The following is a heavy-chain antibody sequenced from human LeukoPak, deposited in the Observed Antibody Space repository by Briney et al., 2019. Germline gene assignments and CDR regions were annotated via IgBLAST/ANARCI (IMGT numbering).Heavy chain of an antibody. J-gene: IGHJ4*02. CDR2: INHSGST. D-gene: IGHD3-22*01. Sequence: SETLSLTCAVYGGSFSGYYWSWIRQPPGKGLEWIGEINHSGSTNYNPSLKSRVTISVDTSKNQFSLKLSSVTAADTAVYCCARGRYYYDSSGYYREYYFDYWGQGTLVTVSS. V-gene: IGHV4-34*01. CDR3: ARGRYYYDSSGYYREYYFDY. CDR1: GGSFSGYY.